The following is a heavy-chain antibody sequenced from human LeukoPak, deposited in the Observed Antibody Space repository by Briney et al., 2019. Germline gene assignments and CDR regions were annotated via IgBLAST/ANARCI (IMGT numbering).Heavy chain of an antibody. V-gene: IGHV4-39*07. CDR1: GGSISSSSYY. J-gene: IGHJ3*02. CDR2: IYYSGST. D-gene: IGHD2-2*01. Sequence: SETLSLTCTVSGGSISSSSYYWGWIRQPPGKGLEWIGSIYYSGSTYYNPSLKSRVTISVDTSKNQFSLKLSSVTAADTAVYYYARDIVVVPAAMGGDAFDIWGQGTMVTVSS. CDR3: ARDIVVVPAAMGGDAFDI.